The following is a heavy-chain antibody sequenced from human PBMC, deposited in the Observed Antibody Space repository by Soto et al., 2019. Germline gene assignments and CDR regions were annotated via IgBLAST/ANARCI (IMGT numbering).Heavy chain of an antibody. CDR2: ISYTGNT. Sequence: HVQLQESGPGLVKPSQTLSLTCTVSGGSISSGGYFWTWIRQQPGKGLEWIGYISYTGNTYNNPSLTSRVTISADTSKNQFSLKLSSVTAADTAVYYCARASCGGGSCYSGGFDSWGQGTQVTVSS. V-gene: IGHV4-31*03. CDR3: ARASCGGGSCYSGGFDS. D-gene: IGHD2-15*01. CDR1: GGSISSGGYF. J-gene: IGHJ4*02.